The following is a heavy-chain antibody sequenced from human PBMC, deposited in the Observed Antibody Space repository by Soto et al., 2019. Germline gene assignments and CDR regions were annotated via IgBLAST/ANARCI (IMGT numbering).Heavy chain of an antibody. J-gene: IGHJ5*02. CDR1: GGSISSSSYY. CDR3: ARDYGDPPGGWFDP. V-gene: IGHV4-39*07. CDR2: IYYSGST. Sequence: TSETLSLTCTVSGGSISSSSYYWGWIRQPPGKGLEWIGSIYYSGSTYYNPSLKSRVTISVDTSKNQFSLKLSSVTAADTAVYYCARDYGDPPGGWFDPWGQGTLVTVSS. D-gene: IGHD4-17*01.